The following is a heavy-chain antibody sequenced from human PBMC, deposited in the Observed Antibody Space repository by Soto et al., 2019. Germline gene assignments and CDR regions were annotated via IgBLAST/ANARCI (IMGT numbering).Heavy chain of an antibody. V-gene: IGHV1-8*01. CDR3: ARGLSVRGVIIVRYYYFGTDV. CDR1: GYTYTSYD. D-gene: IGHD3-10*02. CDR2: MNPNSGNT. J-gene: IGHJ6*02. Sequence: QVQLVQSGAEVKKPGASVKVSCKASGYTYTSYDINCVRQATGQGLEWMGRMNPNSGNTGYAQKFQGRVTITRNTSMNTAYMEMSSLRFEDTAVYYCARGLSVRGVIIVRYYYFGTDVWRQRATVTVS.